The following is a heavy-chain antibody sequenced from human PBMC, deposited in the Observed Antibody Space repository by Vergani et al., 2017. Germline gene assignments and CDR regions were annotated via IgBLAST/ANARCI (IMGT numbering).Heavy chain of an antibody. CDR1: GFTFSAFP. D-gene: IGHD3-22*01. Sequence: DVHLAESGGGFFQPGGSLRLSCSASGFTFSAFPMTWVRQAPGKGLEWVSDISARYPSTYYADSVKGRFTISRDNSKNMMYLQMNSLRAEDTAVYYCARLSYDTTPYLQGGYDCWGQGTLVSVSS. CDR3: ARLSYDTTPYLQGGYDC. V-gene: IGHV3-23*04. J-gene: IGHJ4*02. CDR2: ISARYPST.